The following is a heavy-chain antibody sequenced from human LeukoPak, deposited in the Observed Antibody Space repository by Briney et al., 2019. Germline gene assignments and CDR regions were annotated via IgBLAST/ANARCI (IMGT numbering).Heavy chain of an antibody. Sequence: GESLKISCKGSGYSLTSYWMSWVRQMPGKGLEWMGIIYPGDSDTRYSPSFQGQVTISADKSISTAYLQWSSLKASDTAMYYCARLEGIAAAAPGDYYYYGMDVWGQGTTVTVSS. J-gene: IGHJ6*02. CDR2: IYPGDSDT. CDR3: ARLEGIAAAAPGDYYYYGMDV. CDR1: GYSLTSYW. D-gene: IGHD6-13*01. V-gene: IGHV5-51*01.